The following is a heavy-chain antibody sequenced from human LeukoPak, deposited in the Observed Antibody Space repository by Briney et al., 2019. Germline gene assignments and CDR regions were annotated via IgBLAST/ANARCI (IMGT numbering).Heavy chain of an antibody. CDR2: VNPDGSSI. J-gene: IGHJ4*02. CDR1: GFTFSNYW. CDR3: ARGGSYGDY. Sequence: GGSLRLSCAASGFTFSNYWMHWVRQVPEKGLVWVSRVNPDGSSITYANSVKGRFASSRDNAKNTLYLQMNRLRVEDTAVYYCARGGSYGDYWGQGVLATVSS. V-gene: IGHV3-74*01. D-gene: IGHD3-16*01.